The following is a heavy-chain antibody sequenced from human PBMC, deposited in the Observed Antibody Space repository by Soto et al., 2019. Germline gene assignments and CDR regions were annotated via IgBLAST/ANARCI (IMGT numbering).Heavy chain of an antibody. CDR1: CGSISPFY. D-gene: IGHD2-15*01. CDR3: ARVGGVAARTFDY. V-gene: IGHV4-59*01. CDR2: LYYSGNT. J-gene: IGHJ4*02. Sequence: LXLTFTVSCGSISPFYWSWVRQPPGKGLEWIGYLYYSGNTNYNPSLKSRFTISVDASKNQVSLRLTSVTAADTAVYYCARVGGVAARTFDYWGQGTVVTSPQ.